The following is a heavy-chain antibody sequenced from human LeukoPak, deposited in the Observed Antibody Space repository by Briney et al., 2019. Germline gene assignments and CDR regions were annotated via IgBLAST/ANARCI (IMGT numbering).Heavy chain of an antibody. CDR3: ARGEYYYDSNSAYRYFDP. CDR2: IYTTGNT. D-gene: IGHD3-22*01. V-gene: IGHV4-4*07. CDR1: GGSISSYY. J-gene: IGHJ5*02. Sequence: SETLSLTCTASGGSISSYYWSWIRQPAGKGLEWIGRIYTTGNTNYNPSLKSRVTMSIDTSKKQFSLKLSSVTAADTAVYYCARGEYYYDSNSAYRYFDPWGQGTLVTVSS.